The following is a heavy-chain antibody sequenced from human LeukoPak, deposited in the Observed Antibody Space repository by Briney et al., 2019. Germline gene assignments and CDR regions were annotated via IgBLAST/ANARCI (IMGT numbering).Heavy chain of an antibody. CDR3: ARLGPMYRIDY. CDR1: GGSISSGSYY. CDR2: IYTSGST. Sequence: PSQTLSLTCTVSGGSISSGSYYWSWIRQPAGKGLEWIGRIYTSGSTNYNPSLKSRVTISVDTSKNQFSLKLSSVTAADTAVYYCARLGPMYRIDYWGQGTLVTVSS. J-gene: IGHJ4*02. V-gene: IGHV4-61*02. D-gene: IGHD1-1*01.